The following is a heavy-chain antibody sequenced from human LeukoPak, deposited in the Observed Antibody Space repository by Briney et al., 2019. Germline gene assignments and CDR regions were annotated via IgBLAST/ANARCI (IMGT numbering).Heavy chain of an antibody. CDR1: GHTFTSYD. J-gene: IGHJ6*02. V-gene: IGHV1-8*01. CDR2: MNPNSGNT. D-gene: IGHD4-17*01. CDR3: ARGMTTVTRTGAIEYYYGMDV. Sequence: GASVKVSCKATGHTFTSYDINWVRQATGQGLEWMGWMNPNSGNTGYAQKFQGRVTMTRNTSISTAYMELSSLRSEDTAVYYCARGMTTVTRTGAIEYYYGMDVWGQGTTVTVSS.